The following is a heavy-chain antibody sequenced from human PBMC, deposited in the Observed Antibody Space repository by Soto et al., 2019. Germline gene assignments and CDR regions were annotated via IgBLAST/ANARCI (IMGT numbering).Heavy chain of an antibody. CDR2: IKSKTDGGTT. V-gene: IGHV3-15*07. D-gene: IGHD2-2*01. J-gene: IGHJ5*02. CDR1: GFTFSNAW. Sequence: EVQLAESGGGLVKPGGSLRLSCAASGFTFSNAWMNWVRQAPGKGLEWVGRIKSKTDGGTTDYAAPVKGRFTISRDDSKNTLYLQMNSLKTEDTAVYYCTSRVVVVPAALVVDPWGQGTLVTVSS. CDR3: TSRVVVVPAALVVDP.